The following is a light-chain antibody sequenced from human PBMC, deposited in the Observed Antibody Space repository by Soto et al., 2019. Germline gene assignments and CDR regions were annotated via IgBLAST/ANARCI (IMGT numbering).Light chain of an antibody. J-gene: IGLJ1*01. CDR3: SSYTSSSTFYV. Sequence: QSVLTQPASVSGSPGQSITISCTGTSSDVGGYNYVSWYQQHPGKAPKLMIYEVSNRPSGVSNRFSGSKSGNTASLTISGLQAEDEADYYCSSYTSSSTFYVFGTETKVTVL. V-gene: IGLV2-14*01. CDR1: SSDVGGYNY. CDR2: EVS.